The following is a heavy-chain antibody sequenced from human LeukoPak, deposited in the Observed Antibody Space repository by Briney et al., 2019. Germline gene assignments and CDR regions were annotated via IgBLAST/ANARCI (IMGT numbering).Heavy chain of an antibody. Sequence: GESLKISCKGSRYNFTNYWIGWVRQMPGKGLEWMGIIYLGDSDTRYSPSFQGQVTISADKSITTAYLQWSSLKASDTAMYYCARYTDDSSGYLGYWGQGTLVTVSS. CDR2: IYLGDSDT. CDR1: RYNFTNYW. CDR3: ARYTDDSSGYLGY. D-gene: IGHD3-22*01. V-gene: IGHV5-51*01. J-gene: IGHJ4*02.